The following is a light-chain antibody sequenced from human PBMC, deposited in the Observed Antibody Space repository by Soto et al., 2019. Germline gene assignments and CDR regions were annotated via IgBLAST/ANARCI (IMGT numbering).Light chain of an antibody. V-gene: IGLV2-14*01. CDR2: DVR. J-gene: IGLJ1*01. CDR3: SSYTSSSTRV. Sequence: QSVLTQPASVSGSPGQSITISCTGTSSDVGGYNYVSWYQQHPGKAPKLMIYDVRDRPSGVSNRFSGSKSGNTASLTISGLQAEVEADYYCSSYTSSSTRVFGTGTKVTVL. CDR1: SSDVGGYNY.